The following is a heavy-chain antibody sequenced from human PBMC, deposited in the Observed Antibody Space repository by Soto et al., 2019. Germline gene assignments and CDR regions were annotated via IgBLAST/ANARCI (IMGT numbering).Heavy chain of an antibody. CDR2: ISAYNGNT. Sequence: QVQLVQSGAEVKKPGASVKVSCKASGYTFTSYGISWVRQAPGQGLEWMGWISAYNGNTNYAQKLQGRVTMTTDTSTSTDYMELRNVRSDDTVVYYCARDQDLGTTVVNLFQYWGQGTLVTVSS. V-gene: IGHV1-18*01. CDR1: GYTFTSYG. CDR3: ARDQDLGTTVVNLFQY. D-gene: IGHD4-17*01. J-gene: IGHJ4*02.